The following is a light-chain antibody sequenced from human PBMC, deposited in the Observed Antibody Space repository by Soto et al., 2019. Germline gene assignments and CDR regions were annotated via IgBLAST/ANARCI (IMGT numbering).Light chain of an antibody. J-gene: IGLJ1*01. CDR1: SSNIGAGYD. CDR3: HSYNSRGYV. V-gene: IGLV1-40*01. CDR2: GNS. Sequence: QSVLTQPPSVSGAPGQRVTISCTGSSSNIGAGYDVHWYQQLPGTAPKLLIYGNSNRPSGVPDRFSGSKSGTSASLAITGLHADDEADYYSHSYNSRGYVFGTGTKLTVL.